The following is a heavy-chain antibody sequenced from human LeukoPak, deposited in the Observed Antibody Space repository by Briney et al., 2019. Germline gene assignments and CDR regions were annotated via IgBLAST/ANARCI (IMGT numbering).Heavy chain of an antibody. CDR1: GFTFSTNA. CDR2: ISRSGGST. D-gene: IGHD4-17*01. Sequence: GGSLILSCAASGFTFSTNAMSSVRQAPGKWLEWVSGISRSGGSTYYADSVKGRFTISRDNSKNTLFLQMNSLRGEDTAVYYCAKTGSTVTALNWFDPWGQGTLVTVSS. J-gene: IGHJ5*02. CDR3: AKTGSTVTALNWFDP. V-gene: IGHV3-23*01.